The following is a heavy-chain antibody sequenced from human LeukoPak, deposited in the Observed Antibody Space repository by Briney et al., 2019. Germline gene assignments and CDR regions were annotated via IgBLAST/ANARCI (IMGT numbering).Heavy chain of an antibody. CDR3: ARGYCSSTSCFLSFDYMDV. D-gene: IGHD2-2*01. CDR2: IYTSGST. Sequence: SETLSLTCTVSGGSISSYYWSWIRQPAGKGLEWIGRIYTSGSTNYNPSLKSRVTMSVDPSKNQFSLKLSSVTAADTAVYYCARGYCSSTSCFLSFDYMDVWGKGTTVTVSS. V-gene: IGHV4-4*07. J-gene: IGHJ6*03. CDR1: GGSISSYY.